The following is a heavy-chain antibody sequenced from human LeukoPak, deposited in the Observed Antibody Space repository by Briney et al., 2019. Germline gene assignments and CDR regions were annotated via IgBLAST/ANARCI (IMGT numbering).Heavy chain of an antibody. CDR2: ISGSGGST. D-gene: IGHD2-8*01. J-gene: IGHJ4*02. CDR1: GFTFSSYA. CDR3: AKRHIVLMVYATAGTWDY. V-gene: IGHV3-23*01. Sequence: GGSLRLSCAASGFTFSSYAMSWVRQAPGKGLEWVSAISGSGGSTYYADSVKGRCTISRDNSKNKLYLQMNSLRAEDTAVYYCAKRHIVLMVYATAGTWDYWGQGTLVTVSS.